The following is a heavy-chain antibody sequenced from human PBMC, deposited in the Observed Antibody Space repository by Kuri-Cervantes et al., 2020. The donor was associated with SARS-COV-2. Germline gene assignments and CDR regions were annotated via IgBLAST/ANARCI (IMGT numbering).Heavy chain of an antibody. V-gene: IGHV4-39*01. D-gene: IGHD2-2*01. Sequence: GSLRLSCTVSGGSISSRSYYWGWIRQPPGKGLEWIGSIYYSGSTYYNPSLKSRVTISVDTSKNQFSLKLSSVTAADTAVYYCARRGCSSTSCRAFDPWGQGTLVTVSS. CDR3: ARRGCSSTSCRAFDP. CDR1: GGSISSRSYY. CDR2: IYYSGST. J-gene: IGHJ5*02.